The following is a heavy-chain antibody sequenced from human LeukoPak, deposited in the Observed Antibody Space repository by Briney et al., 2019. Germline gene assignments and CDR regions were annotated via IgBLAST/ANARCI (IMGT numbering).Heavy chain of an antibody. CDR1: GFTFSSYG. Sequence: GRSLRLSCAASGFTFSSYGMSWVRQAPGKGLEWVSAISGSGGSTYYADSVKGRFTISRDNSKNTLYLQMNSLSAEDAAVYYCAKGNSASCYSAFDHWGQGTLVTVSS. J-gene: IGHJ4*02. V-gene: IGHV3-23*01. D-gene: IGHD2-2*02. CDR3: AKGNSASCYSAFDH. CDR2: ISGSGGST.